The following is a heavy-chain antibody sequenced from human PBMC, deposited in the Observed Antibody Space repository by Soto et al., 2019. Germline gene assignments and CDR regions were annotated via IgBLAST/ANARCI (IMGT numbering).Heavy chain of an antibody. CDR1: GFTFSSYA. Sequence: GGSLRLSCAASGFTFSSYAMSWVRQAPGKGLEWVSAISGSGGSTYYADSVKGRFTISRDNSKNTLYLQMNSLRAEDTAVYYCAKVIGYFELYYYGMDVWGQGTMVTVSS. CDR2: ISGSGGST. D-gene: IGHD3-9*01. V-gene: IGHV3-23*01. CDR3: AKVIGYFELYYYGMDV. J-gene: IGHJ6*02.